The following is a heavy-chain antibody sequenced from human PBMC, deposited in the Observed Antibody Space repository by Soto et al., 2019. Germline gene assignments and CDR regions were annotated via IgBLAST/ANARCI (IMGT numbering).Heavy chain of an antibody. J-gene: IGHJ4*02. CDR2: MSYDGNNQ. V-gene: IGHV3-30*03. CDR1: GFTFSSYA. Sequence: QVQLVESGGGVVQPGRSLRLSCAASGFTFSSYAMHWVRQAPGKGLEWVAIMSYDGNNQYYADSVKGRVTMSRDKIKXXXXXXXXXXXXXXXXXXYXXXXXXXXSPESFDYWGQGILVTVSS. CDR3: XXXXXXXSPESFDY.